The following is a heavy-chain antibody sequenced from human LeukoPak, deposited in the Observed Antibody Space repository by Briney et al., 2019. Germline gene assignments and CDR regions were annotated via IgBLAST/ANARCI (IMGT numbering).Heavy chain of an antibody. CDR1: GGSFSGYY. CDR3: ARLTMVRGQDN. J-gene: IGHJ3*01. CDR2: INHSGST. Sequence: SETLSLTCAVYGGSFSGYYWSWIRQPPGKGLEWIGEINHSGSTNYNPSLKSRATISVDTSKNQFSLKLSSVTAADAAVYYCARLTMVRGQDNWGQGTMVTVSS. D-gene: IGHD3-10*01. V-gene: IGHV4-34*01.